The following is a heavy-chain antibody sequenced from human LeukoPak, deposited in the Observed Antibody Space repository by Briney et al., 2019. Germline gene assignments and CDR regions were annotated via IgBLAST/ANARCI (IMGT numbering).Heavy chain of an antibody. Sequence: GGSLRLSCTGSGFTLSSYETTWIRQAPGKGLEWVSSVDYSGDSPYYADSVKGRFTISRDNSKNILYLQLSSLRVEDTAVYYCAELGITMIGGVWGKGTTVTISS. V-gene: IGHV3-23*01. D-gene: IGHD3-10*02. CDR1: GFTLSSYE. CDR3: AELGITMIGGV. CDR2: VDYSGDSP. J-gene: IGHJ6*04.